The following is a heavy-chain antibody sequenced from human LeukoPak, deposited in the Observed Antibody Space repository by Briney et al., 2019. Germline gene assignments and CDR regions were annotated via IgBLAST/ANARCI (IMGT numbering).Heavy chain of an antibody. D-gene: IGHD3-22*01. CDR2: IYTSGST. CDR1: GGSISSSSYY. CDR3: ARVKRATMIVDAFDI. Sequence: PSETLSLTCTVSGGSISSSSYYWSWIRQPAGKGLEWIGRIYTSGSTNYNPSLKSRVTMSVDTSKNQFSLKLSSVTAADTAVYYCARVKRATMIVDAFDIWGQGTMVTVSS. J-gene: IGHJ3*02. V-gene: IGHV4-61*02.